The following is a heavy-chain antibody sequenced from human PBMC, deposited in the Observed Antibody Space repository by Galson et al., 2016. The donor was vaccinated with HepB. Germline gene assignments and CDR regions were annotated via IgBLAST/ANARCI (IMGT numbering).Heavy chain of an antibody. V-gene: IGHV3-30*04. J-gene: IGHJ4*02. CDR2: ISNDGTFR. D-gene: IGHD6-19*01. CDR1: GFTFSDSN. Sequence: SLRLSCAASGFTFSDSNMHWVRQAPGKGLEWVSHISNDGTFRDYADSVRGRFSISRDQSNNTLYLQMDSLTAEDSAIYYCTTWLSHHFDYWGQGTRVTVSS. CDR3: TTWLSHHFDY.